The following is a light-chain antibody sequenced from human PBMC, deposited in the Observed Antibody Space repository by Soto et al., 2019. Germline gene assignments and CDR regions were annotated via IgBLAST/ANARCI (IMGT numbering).Light chain of an antibody. CDR3: YQYGSTPPT. Sequence: EIVMTQSPVTLSVSPGETVILSCRASQSLRSNLAWYQQKPGQTPRLLIYSASIRAAATPARFSGSGSGTDFTLTISRLEPEDFVVFYCYQYGSTPPTFGQGTKVDIK. V-gene: IGKV3-20*01. CDR1: QSLRSN. J-gene: IGKJ1*01. CDR2: SAS.